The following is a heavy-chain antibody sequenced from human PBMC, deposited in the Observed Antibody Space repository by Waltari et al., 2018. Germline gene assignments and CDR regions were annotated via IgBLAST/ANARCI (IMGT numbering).Heavy chain of an antibody. D-gene: IGHD2-21*02. CDR1: GGSFSGYY. V-gene: IGHV4-34*01. CDR3: ATEKEGVVTPRAFDI. J-gene: IGHJ3*02. Sequence: QVQLQQWGAGLLKPSETLSLTCAVYGGSFSGYYWSWIRQPPGKGLGWIWEINHSGSTNSNPSLKSRVTRSVDTSKNQFSLKLSSVTAADTAVYYCATEKEGVVTPRAFDIWGQGTMVTVSS. CDR2: INHSGST.